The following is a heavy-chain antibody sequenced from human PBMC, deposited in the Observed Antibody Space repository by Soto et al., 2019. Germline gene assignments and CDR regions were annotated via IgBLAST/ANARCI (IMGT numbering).Heavy chain of an antibody. CDR2: INQDGSEK. V-gene: IGHV3-7*05. D-gene: IGHD5-18*01. CDR1: GFTFRTYW. CDR3: ARDGSTSWYSYDYHGMDV. J-gene: IGHJ6*02. Sequence: EVQLVESGGGLVQPGGSLRLSCGASGFTFRTYWLSWVRQVPGKGLEWVANINQDGSEKNYVDSVKGRFTISRDNAKNSLYLQMSSLRPQDTALYYCARDGSTSWYSYDYHGMDVWGQGTTVTVSS.